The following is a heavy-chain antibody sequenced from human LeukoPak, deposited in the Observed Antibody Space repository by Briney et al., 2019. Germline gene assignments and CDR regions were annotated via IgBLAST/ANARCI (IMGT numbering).Heavy chain of an antibody. CDR3: ATIPVADFWSGYGY. CDR2: FDPEDGET. V-gene: IGHV1-24*01. J-gene: IGHJ4*02. Sequence: ASVKVSCKVSGYTLTELYMHWVRQAPGKGLEWMGGFDPEDGETIYAQKFQGRVTMTEDTSTDTAYMELSSLRSEDTAVYYCATIPVADFWSGYGYWGQGTLVTVSS. D-gene: IGHD3-3*01. CDR1: GYTLTELY.